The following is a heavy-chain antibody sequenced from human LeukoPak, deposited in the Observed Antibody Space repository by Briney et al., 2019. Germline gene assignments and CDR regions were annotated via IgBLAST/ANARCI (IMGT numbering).Heavy chain of an antibody. J-gene: IGHJ6*02. V-gene: IGHV3-30*03. CDR3: ARFSPYGMDV. Sequence: GGSLRRSCAASGFTFSSYNMQWVRQAPGKRLEWVAGTSYDGSKEFYADSVKGRFTISRDNAKNSLYLQMNSLRAEDTAVYYCARFSPYGMDVWGQGTTVTVSS. CDR1: GFTFSSYN. CDR2: TSYDGSKE.